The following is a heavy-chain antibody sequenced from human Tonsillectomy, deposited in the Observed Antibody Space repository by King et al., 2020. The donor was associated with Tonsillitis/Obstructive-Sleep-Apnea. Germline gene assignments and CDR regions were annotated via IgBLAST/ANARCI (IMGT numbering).Heavy chain of an antibody. Sequence: ITLKESGPTLVKPTQTLTLTCTFSGFSLSTSGVGVGWIRQPPGKALEWLALIYWDDDKRYSPSLKSRLTITKDTSKNQVVHTMTNMDPVDTATYYCAHRSYDSSGYYYYYYGMDVWGQGTTVTVSS. CDR3: AHRSYDSSGYYYYYYGMDV. CDR1: GFSLSTSGVG. V-gene: IGHV2-5*02. CDR2: IYWDDDK. J-gene: IGHJ6*02. D-gene: IGHD3-22*01.